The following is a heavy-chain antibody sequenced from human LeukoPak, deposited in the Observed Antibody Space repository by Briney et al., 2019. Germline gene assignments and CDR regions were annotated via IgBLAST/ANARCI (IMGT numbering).Heavy chain of an antibody. CDR2: ISYDGSNK. Sequence: GGSLRLSCAASGFTFSSYGMHWVRQAPGKGLEWVAVISYDGSNKYYADSVKGRFTISRDNSKNTLYLQMNSLRAEDTAVYYCAKDQAATLYCYGMDVWGQGTTVTVSS. CDR3: AKDQAATLYCYGMDV. CDR1: GFTFSSYG. J-gene: IGHJ6*02. D-gene: IGHD2-15*01. V-gene: IGHV3-30*18.